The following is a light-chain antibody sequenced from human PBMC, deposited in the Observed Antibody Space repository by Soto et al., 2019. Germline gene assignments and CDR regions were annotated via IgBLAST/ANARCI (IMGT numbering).Light chain of an antibody. V-gene: IGKV3D-15*01. Sequence: EIVLTQSPGTLSLSPGERATVSCRASQSVSNNYLAWYQQKPGQAPRLLIYGASNRATGIPDRFSGSGTGTEFTLTISSLQSEDFAVYYCLHYYEWPRWTFGQGTKVDIK. CDR2: GAS. CDR3: LHYYEWPRWT. J-gene: IGKJ1*01. CDR1: QSVSNN.